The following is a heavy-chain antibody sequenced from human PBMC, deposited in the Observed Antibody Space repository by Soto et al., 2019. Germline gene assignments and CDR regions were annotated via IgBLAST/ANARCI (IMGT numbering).Heavy chain of an antibody. CDR1: GGSISSSSYY. Sequence: QLQLQESGPGLVKPSETLSLTCTVSGGSISSSSYYWGWIRQPPGKGLEWIGSIYYSGSTYYNPYLRSRLTIPADTSQVRFSLKRSSVTAADPAVYYCASRQLVGLDYFAYWGQGTLVTVSS. CDR2: IYYSGST. V-gene: IGHV4-39*01. D-gene: IGHD6-6*01. J-gene: IGHJ4*02. CDR3: ASRQLVGLDYFAY.